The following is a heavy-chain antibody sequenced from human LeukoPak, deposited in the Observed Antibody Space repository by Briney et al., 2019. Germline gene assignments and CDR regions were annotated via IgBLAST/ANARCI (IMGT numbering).Heavy chain of an antibody. CDR1: GYTFTGYY. D-gene: IGHD6-19*01. V-gene: IGHV1-2*02. Sequence: GASVKVSCKASGYTFTGYYMHWVRQAPGQGLEWMGCINTNSGGTNYAQKFQGRVTMTRDRSITTAYMDLSRLRSDDTAVYYCGRDHPYSSGWSGRVGALDLWGQGTTVTVSS. CDR2: INTNSGGT. CDR3: GRDHPYSSGWSGRVGALDL. J-gene: IGHJ3*01.